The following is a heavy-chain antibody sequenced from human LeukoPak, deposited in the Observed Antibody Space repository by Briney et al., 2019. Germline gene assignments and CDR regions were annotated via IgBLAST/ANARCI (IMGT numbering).Heavy chain of an antibody. D-gene: IGHD4-11*01. J-gene: IGHJ6*03. CDR3: ARGADYSNEGYMDV. CDR1: GFTVSSNY. V-gene: IGHV3-53*01. CDR2: IYSGGST. Sequence: GGSLRLSCAASGFTVSSNYMSWVRQAPGKGLEWVSVIYSGGSTYYADSVKGRFTISRDNSKNTLYLQMNSLRAEDTAVYYCARGADYSNEGYMDVWGKGTTVTVSS.